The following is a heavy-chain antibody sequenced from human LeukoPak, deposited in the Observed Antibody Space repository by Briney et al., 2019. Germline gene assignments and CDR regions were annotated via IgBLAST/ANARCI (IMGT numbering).Heavy chain of an antibody. Sequence: PGGSLRLSCAASGFTFSSYAMSWVRQAPGKGLEWVSAISGSGGSTYYADSVKGRFTISRDNSKNTLYLQMNSLRAEDTAVYYCAKLYSSGWYLGWYFDYWGQGTLVTVS. V-gene: IGHV3-23*01. CDR1: GFTFSSYA. J-gene: IGHJ4*02. CDR2: ISGSGGST. CDR3: AKLYSSGWYLGWYFDY. D-gene: IGHD6-19*01.